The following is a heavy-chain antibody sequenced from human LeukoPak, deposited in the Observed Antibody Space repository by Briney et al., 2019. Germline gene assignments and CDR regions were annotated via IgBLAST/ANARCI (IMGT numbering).Heavy chain of an antibody. J-gene: IGHJ5*02. CDR1: GDSISSSNYY. V-gene: IGHV4-39*07. D-gene: IGHD3-10*01. Sequence: SETLSLTCTVSGDSISSSNYYWGWIRQPPGKGLEWIGNIYYSGSTYYNPSLKSRVTISVDTSKNQFSLKLSSVTAADTAVYYCARDPTLYYYGSGSYYINWFDPWGQGTLVTVSS. CDR3: ARDPTLYYYGSGSYYINWFDP. CDR2: IYYSGST.